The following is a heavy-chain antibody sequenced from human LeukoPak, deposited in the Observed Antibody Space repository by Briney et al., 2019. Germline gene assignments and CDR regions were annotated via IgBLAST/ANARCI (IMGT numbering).Heavy chain of an antibody. CDR2: IYHGGST. V-gene: IGHV4-38-2*02. CDR1: GYSISSGYY. Sequence: SETLSLTCTVSGYSISSGYYWGWIRPPPGKGLEWIGSIYHGGSTFYNPSPKSRVTISVDRSKNQFSLKLSAVTAADTAVYYCASLGMEGATTNGFDRWGQGTLVTVSS. J-gene: IGHJ5*02. CDR3: ASLGMEGATTNGFDR. D-gene: IGHD1-26*01.